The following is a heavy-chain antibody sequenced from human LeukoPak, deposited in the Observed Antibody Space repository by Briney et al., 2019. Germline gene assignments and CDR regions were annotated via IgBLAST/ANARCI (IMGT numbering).Heavy chain of an antibody. Sequence: GTSVKVSCKASGFTFTSSAVQWVRQARGQRLEWIGWIVVGSGNTNYAQKFQGRVTMTRDTSTSTVYMELSSLRSEDTAVYYCARPYYDILTGYFDGYYFDYWGQGTLVTVSS. CDR3: ARPYYDILTGYFDGYYFDY. CDR1: GFTFTSSA. D-gene: IGHD3-9*01. J-gene: IGHJ4*02. CDR2: IVVGSGNT. V-gene: IGHV1-58*01.